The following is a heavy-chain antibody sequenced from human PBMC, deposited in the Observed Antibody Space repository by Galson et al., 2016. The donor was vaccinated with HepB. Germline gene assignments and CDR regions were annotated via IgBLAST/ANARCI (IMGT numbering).Heavy chain of an antibody. Sequence: SCKASGYTFNNYYIHWVRQAPEQGLEWMGIINPGGGSTNYAQTFQGRITMTRDTSSSTVYLDLRSLRSEDTAVYYCAKNGVGAYCSGVSCYPAMDVWGQGTTVTVSS. D-gene: IGHD2-15*01. V-gene: IGHV1-46*02. J-gene: IGHJ6*02. CDR2: INPGGGST. CDR1: GYTFNNYY. CDR3: AKNGVGAYCSGVSCYPAMDV.